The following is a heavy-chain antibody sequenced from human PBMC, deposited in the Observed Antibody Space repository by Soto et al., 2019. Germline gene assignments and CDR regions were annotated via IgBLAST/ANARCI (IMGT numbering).Heavy chain of an antibody. Sequence: ASVKVSCKASGGTFSSYTISWVRQAPGQGLEWMGRIIPILGIANYAQKFQGRVTITADKSTSTAYMELSSLRSEDTAVYYCARDNCSSTSCYDYYYYYGMDVWCQGTTVTVSS. CDR3: ARDNCSSTSCYDYYYYYGMDV. CDR1: GGTFSSYT. V-gene: IGHV1-69*04. D-gene: IGHD2-2*01. J-gene: IGHJ6*02. CDR2: IIPILGIA.